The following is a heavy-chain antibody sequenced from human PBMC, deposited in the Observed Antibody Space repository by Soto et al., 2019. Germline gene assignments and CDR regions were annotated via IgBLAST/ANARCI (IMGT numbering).Heavy chain of an antibody. J-gene: IGHJ3*02. V-gene: IGHV3-23*01. D-gene: IGHD5-12*01. CDR1: GFTYSSNG. CDR2: LSRGGGST. Sequence: EAQLLESGGELIQPGGSLGLSCAASGFTYSSNGMSWVRQAPGKGLEWIAGLSRGGGSTYYADSVKGRFTISRDNSKNTLDLIMNSLRVEDTALYYCARDGQYRTDGFDIWGQGTMVTVSS. CDR3: ARDGQYRTDGFDI.